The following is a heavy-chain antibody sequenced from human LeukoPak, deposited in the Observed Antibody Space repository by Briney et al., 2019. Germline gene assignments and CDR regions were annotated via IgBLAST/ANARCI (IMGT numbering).Heavy chain of an antibody. D-gene: IGHD4-17*01. CDR3: ARDYDYGDYPGY. CDR2: INWNGGRT. CDR1: GFTFSDYY. V-gene: IGHV3-20*04. Sequence: GGSLRLSCAASGFTFSDYYMSWIRQAPAKGLDWVSGINWNGGRTGYADSVKGRFTISRDNAKNSLYLQMNSLRAEDTALYYCARDYDYGDYPGYWGQGTLVTVSS. J-gene: IGHJ4*02.